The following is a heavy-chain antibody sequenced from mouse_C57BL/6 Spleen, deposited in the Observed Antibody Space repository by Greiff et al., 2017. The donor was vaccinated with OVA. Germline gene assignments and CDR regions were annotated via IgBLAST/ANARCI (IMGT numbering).Heavy chain of an antibody. CDR3: ARSVSNYVAY. V-gene: IGHV1-69*01. Sequence: QVQLQQSGAELVMPGASVKLSCKASGYTFTSYWMHWVKQRPGQGLEWIGEIDPSDSYTNYNQKFKGKSTLTVDKSSSTAYMQLSSLTSEDSAVYYCARSVSNYVAYWGQGTLVTVSA. D-gene: IGHD2-5*01. CDR2: IDPSDSYT. J-gene: IGHJ3*01. CDR1: GYTFTSYW.